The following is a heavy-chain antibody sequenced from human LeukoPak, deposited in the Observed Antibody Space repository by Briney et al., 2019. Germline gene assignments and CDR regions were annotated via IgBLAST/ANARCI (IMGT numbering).Heavy chain of an antibody. CDR1: GDSISSSSYY. CDR2: IYYSGST. D-gene: IGHD5-24*01. V-gene: IGHV4-39*07. CDR3: AGMANLDY. J-gene: IGHJ4*02. Sequence: PSETLSLTCTVSGDSISSSSYYWGWIRQPPGKGLEWIGSIYYSGSTYYNPSLKSRVTILVDTSKNQFSLKLSSVTAADTAVYYCAGMANLDYWGQGTLVTVSS.